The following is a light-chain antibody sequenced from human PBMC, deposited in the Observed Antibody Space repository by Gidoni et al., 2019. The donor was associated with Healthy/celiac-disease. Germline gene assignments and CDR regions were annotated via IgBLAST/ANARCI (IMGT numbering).Light chain of an antibody. CDR1: QSVSSN. V-gene: IGKV3-15*01. Sequence: EIVRKQSPATRSVSQGERATFSCRASQSVSSNLSCSQQKPVKAPRPLIYCAATRATGIPAMFSGSGSGTEFTLTISSLQSEDFAVYYCQQYTSWPPVLTFGGGTKVEIK. CDR3: QQYTSWPPVLT. CDR2: CAA. J-gene: IGKJ4*01.